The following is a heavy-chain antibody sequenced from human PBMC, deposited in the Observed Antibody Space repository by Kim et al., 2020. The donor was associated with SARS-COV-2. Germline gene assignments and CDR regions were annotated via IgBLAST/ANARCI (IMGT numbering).Heavy chain of an antibody. CDR1: GFPFSNYW. J-gene: IGHJ4*02. CDR3: VTGTVAILGTDY. D-gene: IGHD4-17*01. CDR2: INEDGSDT. Sequence: GGSLRLSCAASGFPFSNYWMTWFRQAPGNGLQWVASINEDGSDTHFADSVKGRFTVSRDNAGNSLYLQMNSLHAEDTAVYYCVTGTVAILGTDYWGQGTL. V-gene: IGHV3-7*03.